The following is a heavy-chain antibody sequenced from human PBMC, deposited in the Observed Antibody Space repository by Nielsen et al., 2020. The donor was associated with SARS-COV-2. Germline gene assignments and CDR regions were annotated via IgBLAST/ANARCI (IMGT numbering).Heavy chain of an antibody. CDR3: AKGRVRIDY. Sequence: GESLKISCAASGLTFSSYAMSWVRQAPGKGLEWVSAISGSGGSTYYADSVKGRFTISRDNSKNTLYLQMNSLRAEDTAVYYCAKGRVRIDYWGQGTLVTVSS. CDR1: GLTFSSYA. CDR2: ISGSGGST. V-gene: IGHV3-23*01. J-gene: IGHJ4*02.